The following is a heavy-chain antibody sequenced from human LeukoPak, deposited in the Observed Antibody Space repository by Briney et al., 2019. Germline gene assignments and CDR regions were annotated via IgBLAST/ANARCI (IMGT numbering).Heavy chain of an antibody. CDR2: INHSGST. Sequence: SETLSLTCTVSGVSISSSNSYWSWIRQPPGKGLEWIGEINHSGSTNYNPSLKSRVTISVDTSKNQFSLKLSSVTAADTAVYYCARVLTMVRGAYGYWGQGTLVTVSS. CDR1: GVSISSSNSY. CDR3: ARVLTMVRGAYGY. V-gene: IGHV4-39*07. J-gene: IGHJ4*02. D-gene: IGHD3-10*01.